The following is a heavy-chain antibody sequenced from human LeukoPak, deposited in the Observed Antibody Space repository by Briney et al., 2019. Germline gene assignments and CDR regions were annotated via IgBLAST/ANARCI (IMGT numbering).Heavy chain of an antibody. CDR1: GGSISSYY. Sequence: PSETLSLTCTVSGGSISSYYWSWIRQPAGKGLEWIGRIYTSGSTNYNPSLKSRVTISVDTSKNQFSLKLSSVTAADTAVYYCARESPAGPFWGAKANDAFDIWGQGTMVTVSS. CDR3: ARESPAGPFWGAKANDAFDI. CDR2: IYTSGST. J-gene: IGHJ3*02. D-gene: IGHD3-3*01. V-gene: IGHV4-4*07.